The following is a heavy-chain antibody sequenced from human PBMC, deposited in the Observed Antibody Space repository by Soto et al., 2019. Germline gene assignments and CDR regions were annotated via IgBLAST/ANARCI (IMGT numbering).Heavy chain of an antibody. CDR3: ARLSGYCSNGVCGYYYYGMDV. CDR1: GGSISSSSYY. V-gene: IGHV4-39*01. J-gene: IGHJ6*02. D-gene: IGHD2-8*01. Sequence: QLQLQESGPGLVKPSETLSLTCTVSGGSISSSSYYWGWIRQPPGKGLEWIGSIHYSGSTYYNPSLKSRVTISVDTSKNQFSLKLSSVTAADTAVCYCARLSGYCSNGVCGYYYYGMDVWGQGTTVTDSS. CDR2: IHYSGST.